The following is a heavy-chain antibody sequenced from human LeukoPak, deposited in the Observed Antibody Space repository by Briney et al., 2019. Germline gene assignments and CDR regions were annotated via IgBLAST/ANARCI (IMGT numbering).Heavy chain of an antibody. V-gene: IGHV4-39*01. J-gene: IGHJ4*02. CDR1: GASISGGTYY. CDR2: MYYTGST. CDR3: ARRGGSGRAFDY. Sequence: TPSETLSLTCSVSGASISGGTYYWGWIRQPPGKGLEWIGSMYYTGSTYDNPSLKSRVTISVDTSKNQFPLKLSSVTAADTAVYYCARRGGSGRAFDYWGQGTLVTVSS. D-gene: IGHD1-26*01.